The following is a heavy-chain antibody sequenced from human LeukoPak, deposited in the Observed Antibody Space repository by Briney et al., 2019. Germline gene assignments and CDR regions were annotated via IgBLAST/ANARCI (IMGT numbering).Heavy chain of an antibody. Sequence: GGSLRLSCAASGFTFSSYTMHWVRQAPGNGLGWVAVMSHDGSTKYYADSVKGRFTISRDNSETTLYLEMNSLRAEDTAVYYCAKARDVGSGSRALDYWGQGSLVTISS. J-gene: IGHJ4*02. V-gene: IGHV3-30-3*01. CDR1: GFTFSSYT. CDR3: AKARDVGSGSRALDY. D-gene: IGHD3-10*01. CDR2: MSHDGSTK.